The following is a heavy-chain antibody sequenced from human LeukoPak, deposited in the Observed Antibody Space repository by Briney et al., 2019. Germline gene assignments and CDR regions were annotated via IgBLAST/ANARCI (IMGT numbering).Heavy chain of an antibody. Sequence: GGSLRLSCAASGFTFSSYGMHWVRQAPGKGLEWVAVISYDGSNKYYADSVKGRFTISRDNSKNTLYLQMNSLRAEDTAVYYCAKTQGIYKSANDYWGQGTLVTVSS. J-gene: IGHJ4*02. CDR1: GFTFSSYG. V-gene: IGHV3-30*18. CDR3: AKTQGIYKSANDY. D-gene: IGHD5-24*01. CDR2: ISYDGSNK.